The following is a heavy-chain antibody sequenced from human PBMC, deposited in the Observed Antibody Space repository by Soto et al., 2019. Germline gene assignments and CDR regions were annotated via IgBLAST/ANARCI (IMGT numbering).Heavy chain of an antibody. Sequence: SETLSLTCTVSGDSISSSSYYWGWIRQPPGKGLEWVGSLYYSGSTYYNPSLKSRVTISVDTSKSQFSLKLNSVTAADTAVYYCARLYAEAAGNRAYWGQGAKGTVSS. D-gene: IGHD6-13*01. V-gene: IGHV4-39*01. CDR1: GDSISSSSYY. CDR3: ARLYAEAAGNRAY. CDR2: LYYSGST. J-gene: IGHJ4*02.